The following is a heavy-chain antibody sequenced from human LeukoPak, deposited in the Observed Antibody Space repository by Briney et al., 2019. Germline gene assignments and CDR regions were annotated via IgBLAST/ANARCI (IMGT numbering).Heavy chain of an antibody. CDR1: AFTFRTYA. V-gene: IGHV3-30-3*01. D-gene: IGHD1-26*01. Sequence: GGSLRLSCAASAFTFRTYAMHWVRQAPGKGLEWVSIISNDGSKKYYADSVKGRFTISRDDSKSTLHLQMNSLRPEDTAIYYCARDRGYTGTVDYWGQGTLVTVSS. J-gene: IGHJ4*02. CDR3: ARDRGYTGTVDY. CDR2: ISNDGSKK.